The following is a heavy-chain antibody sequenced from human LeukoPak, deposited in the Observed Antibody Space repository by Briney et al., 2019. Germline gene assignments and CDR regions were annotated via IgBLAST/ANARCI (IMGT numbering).Heavy chain of an antibody. CDR3: ARAGGGWYWVFDY. CDR2: IGSSSSYI. D-gene: IGHD6-19*01. CDR1: GFTFSSYS. V-gene: IGHV3-21*04. J-gene: IGHJ4*02. Sequence: GGSLRLSCAASGFTFSSYSMNWVRQAPGKGLEWVSSIGSSSSYIYYADSVKGRFTISRDNAKNSLYLQMNSLRAEDTAVYYCARAGGGWYWVFDYWGQGTLVTVSS.